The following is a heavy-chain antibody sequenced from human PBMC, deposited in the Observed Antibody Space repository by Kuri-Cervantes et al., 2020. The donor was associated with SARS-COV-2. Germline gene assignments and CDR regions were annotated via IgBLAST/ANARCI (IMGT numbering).Heavy chain of an antibody. Sequence: LSLTCAASGFTFDDYGMGWVRQAPGKGLEWVSGINWNGGSTGYADSVKGRFTISRDNAKNSLYLQMNSLRAEDTAVYYCARDRPTRVVLGNAFDIWGQGTMVTVSS. CDR2: INWNGGST. D-gene: IGHD2-2*01. J-gene: IGHJ3*02. CDR1: GFTFDDYG. V-gene: IGHV3-20*04. CDR3: ARDRPTRVVLGNAFDI.